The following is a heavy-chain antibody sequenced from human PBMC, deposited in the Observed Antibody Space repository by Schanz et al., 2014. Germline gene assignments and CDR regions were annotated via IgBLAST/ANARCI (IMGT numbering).Heavy chain of an antibody. V-gene: IGHV3-74*01. Sequence: EVQLVESGGGLVQPGRSLRLSCAASGFTFSDSWMHWVRQAPGKGLVWVSRTSNDGSFTTFADSVKGRFTISRDNAKNTLYLQMNSLRAEDTAVYYCVRDTDYHFDYWGQGTLVTVSS. CDR2: TSNDGSFT. D-gene: IGHD4-17*01. CDR1: GFTFSDSW. J-gene: IGHJ4*02. CDR3: VRDTDYHFDY.